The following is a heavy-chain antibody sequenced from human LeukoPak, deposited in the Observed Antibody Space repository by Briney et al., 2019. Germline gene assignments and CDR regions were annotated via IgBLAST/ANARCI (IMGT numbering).Heavy chain of an antibody. Sequence: ASVKVSCRASGYTFTNYGITWVRQAPGQGLEWMGWINTYNGNTKYGQKLQGRVTMTTDTSTRTAYMELRSLRSDDTAVYYCARDLIRVTPVKGYFDYWGQGTVVTVSS. CDR2: INTYNGNT. D-gene: IGHD4-11*01. V-gene: IGHV1-18*01. J-gene: IGHJ4*02. CDR3: ARDLIRVTPVKGYFDY. CDR1: GYTFTNYG.